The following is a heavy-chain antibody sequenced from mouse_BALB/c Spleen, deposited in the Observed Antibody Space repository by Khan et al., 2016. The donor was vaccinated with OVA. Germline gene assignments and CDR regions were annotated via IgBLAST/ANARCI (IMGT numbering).Heavy chain of an antibody. CDR1: GYTFTNYW. V-gene: IGHV1-63*02. CDR2: IYPGDGYT. Sequence: VQLQESGAELVRPGTSVKMSCKAAGYTFTNYWIGWVKQRPGHGLEWIGDIYPGDGYTNYNEKFKGKATLTADTSSSTAYMQVSSLTSEDSAIYYWERGGAARATWDYFDYWGQGTTLTVSS. D-gene: IGHD3-1*01. CDR3: ERGGAARATWDYFDY. J-gene: IGHJ2*01.